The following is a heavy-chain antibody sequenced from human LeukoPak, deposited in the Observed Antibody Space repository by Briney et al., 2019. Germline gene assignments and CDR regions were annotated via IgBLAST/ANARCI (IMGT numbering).Heavy chain of an antibody. J-gene: IGHJ3*02. V-gene: IGHV3-74*01. D-gene: IGHD5-12*01. CDR3: ARDFPPSYSDAFDI. CDR1: GFTFSNYW. CDR2: IDTDGGDT. Sequence: GGSLRLSCAASGFTFSNYWMHWVRQAPGKGLVWVSRIDTDGGDTSYADSVKGRFTISRDNAKNTLYLQMNSLRAEDTAVYYCARDFPPSYSDAFDIWGQGTMVTVSS.